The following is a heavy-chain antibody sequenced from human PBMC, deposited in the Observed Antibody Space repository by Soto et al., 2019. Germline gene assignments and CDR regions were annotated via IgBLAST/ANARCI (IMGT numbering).Heavy chain of an antibody. CDR1: GYSVSSGYY. D-gene: IGHD3-10*01. Sequence: AETLSLTCAVSGYSVSSGYYWGWIRQPPGKGLEWIGSIYHSGSTYYNPSLKSRVTISVDTSKNQFSLKLSSVTAADTAVYYCARDGLLVRGTSYYYGMDVWGQGTTVTVS. J-gene: IGHJ6*02. V-gene: IGHV4-38-2*02. CDR2: IYHSGST. CDR3: ARDGLLVRGTSYYYGMDV.